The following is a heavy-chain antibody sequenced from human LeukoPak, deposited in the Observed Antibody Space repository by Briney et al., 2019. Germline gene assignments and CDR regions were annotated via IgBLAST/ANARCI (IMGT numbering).Heavy chain of an antibody. CDR1: GFTFSNCA. CDR3: AKIARPWTGYLFDF. Sequence: GGSLRLSCAASGFTFSNCAMSWVRQAPGKGLEWVSTIGGNGATTYYADSVEGRFTISRDNSKNTLYLQMNSLRAEDTAVYYCAKIARPWTGYLFDFWGQGTLVTVSS. D-gene: IGHD3/OR15-3a*01. CDR2: IGGNGATT. V-gene: IGHV3-23*01. J-gene: IGHJ4*02.